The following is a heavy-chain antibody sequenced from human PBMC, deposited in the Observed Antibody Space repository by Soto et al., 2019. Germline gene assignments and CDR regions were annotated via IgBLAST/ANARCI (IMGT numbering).Heavy chain of an antibody. CDR2: TYYRSKWIH. Sequence: PSQTLSLTCDISGDSVSSSSAAWNWIRQSPSRGLEWLGRTYYRSKWIHEYTVSMESRITINPDTSKNQFSLHIYSVTPEVTAVYYCAGVVWFRGMDVWGQGTPVTVSS. D-gene: IGHD3-10*01. CDR1: GDSVSSSSAA. J-gene: IGHJ6*02. CDR3: AGVVWFRGMDV. V-gene: IGHV6-1*01.